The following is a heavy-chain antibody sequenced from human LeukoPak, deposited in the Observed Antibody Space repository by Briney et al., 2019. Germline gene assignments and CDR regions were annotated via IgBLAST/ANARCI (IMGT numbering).Heavy chain of an antibody. J-gene: IGHJ3*02. CDR3: AGVSGDAFDI. D-gene: IGHD3-10*01. CDR2: INGGGDTT. CDR1: GFTFVSYA. V-gene: IGHV3-23*01. Sequence: QPGGSLRLSCAASGFTFVSYAMTWVRQAPGKGLEWVSAINGGGDTTYYADSVKGRFTISRDKSKNTMYLQMNSLRAEDTAVYYCAGVSGDAFDIWGQGTMVTVSS.